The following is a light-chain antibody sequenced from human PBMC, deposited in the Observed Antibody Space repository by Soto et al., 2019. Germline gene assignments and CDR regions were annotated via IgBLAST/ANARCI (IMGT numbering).Light chain of an antibody. CDR1: SSDVGGYNY. V-gene: IGLV2-14*03. CDR2: DVS. J-gene: IGLJ1*01. Sequence: QCVLTQPASVSGAPGQSITISCTGTSSDVGGYNYVSWYQHHPGKAPKLMIYDVSNRPSGVSNRFSGSKSGNTASLSISGLQPEDEADYYCSSYRTSNTRQIVCGTGTKVTVL. CDR3: SSYRTSNTRQIV.